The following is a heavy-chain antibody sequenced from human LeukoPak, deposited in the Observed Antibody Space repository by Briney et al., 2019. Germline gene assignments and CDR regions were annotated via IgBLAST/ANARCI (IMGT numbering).Heavy chain of an antibody. V-gene: IGHV4-59*08. D-gene: IGHD4-17*01. CDR1: GGSITSYH. Sequence: PSETLSLTCTVSGGSITSYHWSWIRQPPGKGLEWIGYIYYSGSTNYNPSLKSRVTISVDTSKNQFSLKLSSVTAADTAVYYCARHQTTLYFDYWGQGTLVTVSS. CDR3: ARHQTTLYFDY. J-gene: IGHJ4*02. CDR2: IYYSGST.